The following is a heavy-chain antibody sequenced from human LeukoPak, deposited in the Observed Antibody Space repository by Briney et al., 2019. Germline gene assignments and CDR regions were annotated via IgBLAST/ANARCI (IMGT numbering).Heavy chain of an antibody. CDR2: ISAYNGNT. CDR3: AREALTWFDP. CDR1: GGTFNNFA. V-gene: IGHV1-18*01. Sequence: GASVKVSCKASGGTFNNFAISWVRQAPGQGLEWMGWISAYNGNTNYAQKLQGRVTMTTDTSTSTAYMELRSLRSDDTAVYYCAREALTWFDPWGQGTLVTVSS. J-gene: IGHJ5*02.